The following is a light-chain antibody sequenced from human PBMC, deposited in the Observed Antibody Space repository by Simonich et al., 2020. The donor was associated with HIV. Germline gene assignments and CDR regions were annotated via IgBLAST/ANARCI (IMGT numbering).Light chain of an antibody. V-gene: IGKV1-39*01. Sequence: DIQMTKSPSSLSASVGDKVTITCRASQRISSYLNWYQQKPGKAPKQLFYAAASLKSGVPSRFSGSGSGTDFTLTISSLQPEDFATYYCQQSYSTPPTFGQGTKVEIK. J-gene: IGKJ1*01. CDR1: QRISSY. CDR2: AAA. CDR3: QQSYSTPPT.